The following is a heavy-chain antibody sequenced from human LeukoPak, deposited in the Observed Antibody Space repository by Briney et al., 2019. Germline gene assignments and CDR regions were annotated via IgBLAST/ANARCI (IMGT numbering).Heavy chain of an antibody. D-gene: IGHD1-26*01. J-gene: IGHJ6*01. CDR2: MNPNSGNT. CDR1: GYTFTSYD. V-gene: IGHV1-8*01. CDR3: ARDLSGSYSGYYYYGMDV. Sequence: ASVKVPCKASGYTFTSYDINWVRQATGQGLEWMGWMNPNSGNTGYAQKFQGRVTMTRNTSISTAYMELSSLRSEDTAVYYCARDLSGSYSGYYYYGMDVWGQGTTVTVSS.